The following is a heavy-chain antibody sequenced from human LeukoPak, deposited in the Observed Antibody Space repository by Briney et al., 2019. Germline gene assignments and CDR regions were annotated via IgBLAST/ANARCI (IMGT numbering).Heavy chain of an antibody. Sequence: GGSLRLSCAASGFTFSYYSMSWVRRAPGRGLEWVSSTSNSGDYIYYADSVKGRFTISRDNAKQSLYLQMNSLRAEDTAVYYCARDLSFDYWGQGTLVTVSS. D-gene: IGHD3-16*02. CDR1: GFTFSYYS. CDR2: TSNSGDYI. V-gene: IGHV3-21*01. J-gene: IGHJ4*02. CDR3: ARDLSFDY.